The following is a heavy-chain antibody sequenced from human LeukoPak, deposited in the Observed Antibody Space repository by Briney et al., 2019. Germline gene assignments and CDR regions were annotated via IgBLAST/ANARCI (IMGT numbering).Heavy chain of an antibody. Sequence: SETLSLTCTVSGGSISSYYWSWIRQPPGKGLEWIGYVYYSGSTNYNPSLKSRVTISVDTSKNQFSLKLSSVTAADTAVYYCARLRRQWLASDYWGQGTLVTVSP. CDR3: ARLRRQWLASDY. J-gene: IGHJ4*02. V-gene: IGHV4-59*08. CDR2: VYYSGST. CDR1: GGSISSYY. D-gene: IGHD6-19*01.